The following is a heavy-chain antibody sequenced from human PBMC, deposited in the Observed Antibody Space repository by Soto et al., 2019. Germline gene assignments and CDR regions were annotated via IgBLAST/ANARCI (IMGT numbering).Heavy chain of an antibody. D-gene: IGHD2-15*01. CDR1: GYTFTGYY. Sequence: ASVKVSCKASGYTFTGYYMHWVRQAPGQGLEWMGWINPNSGGTNYAQKFQGWVTMTRDTSISTAYMELSRLRSDDTAVYYCANVKVAPTIRPNAPYYYGMDVWGQGTTVTVS. CDR2: INPNSGGT. J-gene: IGHJ6*02. CDR3: ANVKVAPTIRPNAPYYYGMDV. V-gene: IGHV1-2*04.